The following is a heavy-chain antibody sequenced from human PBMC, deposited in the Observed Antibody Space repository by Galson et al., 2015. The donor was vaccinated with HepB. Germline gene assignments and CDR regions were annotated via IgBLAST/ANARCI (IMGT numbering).Heavy chain of an antibody. CDR3: ASPRDLTGTTASEYYYYYGMDV. V-gene: IGHV7-4-1*02. CDR1: GYTFTSYA. Sequence: SVKVSCKASGYTFTSYAMNWVRQAPGQGLEWMGWINTNTGNPTYAQGFTGRFVFSLDTSVSTAYLQISSLKAEDTAVYYCASPRDLTGTTASEYYYYYGMDVWGQGTTVTVSS. J-gene: IGHJ6*02. D-gene: IGHD1-20*01. CDR2: INTNTGNP.